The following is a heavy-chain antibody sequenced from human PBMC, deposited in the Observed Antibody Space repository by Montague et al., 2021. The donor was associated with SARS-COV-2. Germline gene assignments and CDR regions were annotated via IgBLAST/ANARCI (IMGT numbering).Heavy chain of an antibody. CDR2: IYSSGST. V-gene: IGHV4-59*13. CDR1: GGSISGYY. CDR3: ARDSLVASYYYYGVDA. Sequence: SETLSLTCTVSGGSISGYYWNWIRQPPGKGLEWIGYIYSSGSTNYNPSLKSRVTMSVDTSKNQLSLNLSSVTAADTAVYYCARDSLVASYYYYGVDAWGQGTTVTVAS. D-gene: IGHD2-2*01. J-gene: IGHJ6*02.